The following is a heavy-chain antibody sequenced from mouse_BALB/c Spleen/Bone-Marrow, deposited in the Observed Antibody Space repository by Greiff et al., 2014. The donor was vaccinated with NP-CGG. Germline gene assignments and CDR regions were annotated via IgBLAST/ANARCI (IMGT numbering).Heavy chain of an antibody. CDR1: GYSITSGYF. D-gene: IGHD2-14*01. CDR2: ISYDGSN. V-gene: IGHV3-6*02. J-gene: IGHJ4*01. Sequence: VQLQQSGPGLVKPSQSLSLTCSVSGYSITSGYFWYWIRQLPGNKLEWLGYISYDGSNHYNPTLTNRVTITRDTSKNQFFLKLNSVTTEDTATYYCASVEVHAMDYWGQGTSVTVSS. CDR3: ASVEVHAMDY.